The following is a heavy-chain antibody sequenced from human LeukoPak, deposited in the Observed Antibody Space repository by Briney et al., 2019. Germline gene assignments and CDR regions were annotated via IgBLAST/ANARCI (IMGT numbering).Heavy chain of an antibody. CDR3: ARAGIVNDAFHI. V-gene: IGHV3-74*01. CDR1: GFTFSDYW. J-gene: IGHJ3*02. D-gene: IGHD3-16*02. Sequence: PGGSLRLSCAASGFTFSDYWMHWVRQAPGKGLVWVSRIDSDGSRTTYADSVKGRFTISRDNAKNTLYLQMNSLRAEDTALYYCARAGIVNDAFHIWGQGTMVTVSS. CDR2: IDSDGSRT.